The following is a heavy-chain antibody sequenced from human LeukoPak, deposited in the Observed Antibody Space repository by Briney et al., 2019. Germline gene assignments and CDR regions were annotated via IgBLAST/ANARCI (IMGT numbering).Heavy chain of an antibody. CDR1: GFTFSDYY. CDR2: ISSSGSTI. V-gene: IGHV3-11*01. CDR3: VKGRISEDGLDF. D-gene: IGHD6-13*01. J-gene: IGHJ4*02. Sequence: GSLRLSCAASGFTFSDYYMSWIRQAPGKGLEWVSYISSSGSTIYYADSVKGRFTISRDNAKNSLYLQMNSLRAEDTAVYYCVKGRISEDGLDFWGQGTLVTVSS.